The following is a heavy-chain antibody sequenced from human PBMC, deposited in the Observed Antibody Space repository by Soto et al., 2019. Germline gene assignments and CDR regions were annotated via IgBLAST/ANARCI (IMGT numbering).Heavy chain of an antibody. CDR2: TYYRSKWYN. D-gene: IGHD3-22*01. V-gene: IGHV6-1*01. CDR1: GDSVSSNSAA. CDR3: AREYYDSSGYNLVFDY. J-gene: IGHJ4*02. Sequence: SQTLSLTCAISGDSVSSNSAAWNWIRQSPSRGLEWLGRTYYRSKWYNDYAVSVKSRITINPDTSKNQFSLQLNSVTPEDTAVYYCAREYYDSSGYNLVFDYWGQGTLVTAPQ.